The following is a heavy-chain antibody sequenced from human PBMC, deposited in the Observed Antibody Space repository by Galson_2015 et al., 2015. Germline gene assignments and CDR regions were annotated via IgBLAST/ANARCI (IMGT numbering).Heavy chain of an antibody. CDR3: AKDNEGYCNDGHCYSYYYYGMDV. Sequence: SLRLSCAASEFTFSSYYMSWVRQAPGKGLEWVALISDEGSIKEYADSVKGRFTISRDNSKNTLSLQMNSLRAEDTAIYYCAKDNEGYCNDGHCYSYYYYGMDVWGQGTTVTVSS. CDR1: EFTFSSYY. CDR2: ISDEGSIK. D-gene: IGHD2-15*01. V-gene: IGHV3-30*18. J-gene: IGHJ6*02.